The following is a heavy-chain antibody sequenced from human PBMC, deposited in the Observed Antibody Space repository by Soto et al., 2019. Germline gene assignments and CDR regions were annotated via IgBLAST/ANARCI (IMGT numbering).Heavy chain of an antibody. CDR2: IYPGDSDT. J-gene: IGHJ6*02. CDR3: ARQSSGGYYYYGMDV. V-gene: IGHV5-51*01. D-gene: IGHD3-10*01. Sequence: GESLKISCKGSGYSFTSYWIGGVRQMPGKGLEWMGIIYPGDSDTRYSPSFQGQVTISADKSISTAYLQWSSLKASDTAMYYCARQSSGGYYYYGMDVWGQGTTVTVSS. CDR1: GYSFTSYW.